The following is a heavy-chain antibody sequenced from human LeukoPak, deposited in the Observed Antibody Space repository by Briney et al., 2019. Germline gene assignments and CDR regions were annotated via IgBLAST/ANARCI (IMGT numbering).Heavy chain of an antibody. D-gene: IGHD2-2*01. CDR2: IYTSGST. CDR3: ARGGEYCSSTSCYGRFDY. J-gene: IGHJ4*02. CDR1: GGSISSGSYY. Sequence: SETLSLTCTVPGGSISSGSYYWSWTRQPAGKGLEWIGRIYTSGSTNYNPSLKSRVTISVDTSKNQFSLKLSSVTAADTAVYYCARGGEYCSSTSCYGRFDYWGQGTLVTVSS. V-gene: IGHV4-61*02.